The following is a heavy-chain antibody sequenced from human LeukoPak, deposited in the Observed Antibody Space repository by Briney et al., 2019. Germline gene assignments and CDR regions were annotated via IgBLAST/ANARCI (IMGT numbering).Heavy chain of an antibody. CDR3: ARDRRLYFYDSSAGSDY. V-gene: IGHV1-18*01. D-gene: IGHD3-22*01. J-gene: IGHJ4*02. Sequence: ASVKVSCKASGYTLTSYGISWVRQAPGQGLEWMGWISGYNGNTNYAQKLQGRVTMTTDTSTSTAYMELRSLRSDDTAVYYCARDRRLYFYDSSAGSDYWGQGTLVTVSS. CDR1: GYTLTSYG. CDR2: ISGYNGNT.